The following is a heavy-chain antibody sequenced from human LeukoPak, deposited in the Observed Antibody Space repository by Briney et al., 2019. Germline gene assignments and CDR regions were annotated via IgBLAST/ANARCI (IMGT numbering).Heavy chain of an antibody. Sequence: GGSLRLSCEASGFTFSSYAMHWVRQAPGKGLEWVAVISYDGSNKYYADSVKGRFTISRDNSRNTLYLQMNSLRAEDTAVYYCASPIAAAGGFDPWGQGTLVTVSS. CDR3: ASPIAAAGGFDP. V-gene: IGHV3-30*04. J-gene: IGHJ5*02. CDR1: GFTFSSYA. D-gene: IGHD6-13*01. CDR2: ISYDGSNK.